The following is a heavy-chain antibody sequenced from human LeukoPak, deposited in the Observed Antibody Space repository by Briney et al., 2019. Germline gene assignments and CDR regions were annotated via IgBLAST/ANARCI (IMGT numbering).Heavy chain of an antibody. V-gene: IGHV4-39*01. Sequence: SETLSLTCTVSGGSISSSTYYWAWIRQPPGKGLEWIGSIYYSGSTYYNPSLKSRVTISVDTSKNQFSLKLSSVTAADTAVYYCARGHRRDGYNWDYWGQGTLVTVSS. J-gene: IGHJ4*02. D-gene: IGHD5-24*01. CDR3: ARGHRRDGYNWDY. CDR1: GGSISSSTYY. CDR2: IYYSGST.